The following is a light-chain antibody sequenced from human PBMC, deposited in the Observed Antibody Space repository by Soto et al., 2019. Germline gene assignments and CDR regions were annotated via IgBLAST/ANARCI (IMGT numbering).Light chain of an antibody. CDR1: QSISSW. J-gene: IGKJ2*01. V-gene: IGKV1-5*03. Sequence: DLQMTQSPSTLSASVGDRVSITCRASQSISSWSAWYQQKPGKAPKLLIYKASSLESGVPSRFSGSGSGTEFTLTISSLQPDDFATYYCQQYSSSWYTFGQGTKLEIK. CDR3: QQYSSSWYT. CDR2: KAS.